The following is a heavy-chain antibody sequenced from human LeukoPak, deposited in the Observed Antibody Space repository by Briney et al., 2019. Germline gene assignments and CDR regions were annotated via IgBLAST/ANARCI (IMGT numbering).Heavy chain of an antibody. J-gene: IGHJ4*02. CDR1: GYRFTSYW. V-gene: IGHV5-51*01. D-gene: IGHD6-13*01. Sequence: GESLKISCKGSGYRFTSYWIGWVRQMPGKGLEWMGIINPDDSHTRYSPSFQGQVTISADKSISTAYLQWDSLRASVTAMYHCAAGTGGFFEYWGQGTLVTVSS. CDR3: AAGTGGFFEY. CDR2: INPDDSHT.